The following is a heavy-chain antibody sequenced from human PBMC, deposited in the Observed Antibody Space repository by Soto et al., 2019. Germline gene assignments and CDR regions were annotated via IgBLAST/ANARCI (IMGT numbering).Heavy chain of an antibody. CDR1: GGSISSYY. CDR3: ARGYTSRFDP. CDR2: IYYSGST. D-gene: IGHD1-20*01. Sequence: PXETLSLTCTVAGGSISSYYWSWIRQPPGKGLEWIGYIYYSGSTNYNPSLKSRVTISVDTSKNQFSLKLSSVTAADTAVYYCARGYTSRFDPWGQGTLVTVSS. J-gene: IGHJ5*02. V-gene: IGHV4-59*01.